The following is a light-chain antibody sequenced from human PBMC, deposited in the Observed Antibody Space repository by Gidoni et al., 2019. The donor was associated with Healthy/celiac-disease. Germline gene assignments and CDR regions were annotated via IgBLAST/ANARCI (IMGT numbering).Light chain of an antibody. CDR1: QSVSSSY. V-gene: IGKV3-20*01. J-gene: IGKJ3*01. Sequence: EIVLTQSPGTLSLSPGERATRSCRASQSVSSSYLAWYQQKPGQAPRLLIYGASSRATGIPDRFSGSGSGTDFTLTISRLEPEDFAVYYCQQYGSSPDTFGPGTKVDIK. CDR3: QQYGSSPDT. CDR2: GAS.